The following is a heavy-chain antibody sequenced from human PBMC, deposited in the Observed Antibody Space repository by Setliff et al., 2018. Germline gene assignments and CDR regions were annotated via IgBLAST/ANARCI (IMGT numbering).Heavy chain of an antibody. CDR1: GGTFSSYG. J-gene: IGHJ5*01. CDR3: ARLVRFCTQTACQKVAGDES. Sequence: SVKVSCKASGGTFSSYGLSWVRQAPGQGLEWLGRIIPIFGLPVYAQKFQGRVTFTADGSTSTAYMELSSLRSEDTAVYYCARLVRFCTQTACQKVAGDESWGQGTLVTVSS. D-gene: IGHD2-8*01. CDR2: IIPIFGLP. V-gene: IGHV1-69*13.